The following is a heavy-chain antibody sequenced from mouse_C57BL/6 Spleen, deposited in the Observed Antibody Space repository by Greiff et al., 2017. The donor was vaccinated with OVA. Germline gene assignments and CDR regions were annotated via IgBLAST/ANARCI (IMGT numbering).Heavy chain of an antibody. J-gene: IGHJ2*01. CDR3: ARAQLGLYYFDY. CDR2: ISDGGSYT. V-gene: IGHV5-4*03. Sequence: EVKLMESGGGLVKPGGSLKLSCAASGFTFSSYAMSWVRQTPEKRLEWVATISDGGSYTYYPDNVKGRFTISRDNAKNNLYLQMSHLKSEDTAMYYCARAQLGLYYFDYWGQGTTLTVSS. CDR1: GFTFSSYA. D-gene: IGHD4-1*02.